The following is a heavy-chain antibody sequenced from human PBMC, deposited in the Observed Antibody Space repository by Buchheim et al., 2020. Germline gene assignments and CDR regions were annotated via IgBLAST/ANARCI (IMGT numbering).Heavy chain of an antibody. V-gene: IGHV4-34*02. D-gene: IGHD1-26*01. CDR2: IDHSGST. J-gene: IGHJ4*02. CDR1: GGSLSGYY. Sequence: QVQLQQWGAGLLKPSETLSLTCAVYGGSLSGYYWSWIRQPPGKGLEWIGVIDHSGSTNYNPSLKSRVTISIATSKKQFSLKLSSVTAADTAVYYCARGGGHYYYFDYWGQGIL. CDR3: ARGGGHYYYFDY.